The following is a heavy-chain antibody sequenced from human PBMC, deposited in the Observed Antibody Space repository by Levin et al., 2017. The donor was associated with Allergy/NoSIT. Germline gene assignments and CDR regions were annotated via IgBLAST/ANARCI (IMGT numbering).Heavy chain of an antibody. CDR1: GYSFTGYH. CDR3: ARDTMVRGVNTDS. CDR2: INPHNGDT. Sequence: VASVKVSCKTSGYSFTGYHMHWVRQVSGQGLEWMGRINPHNGDTNYAQKFEGRVTLTRDTSIRTAYMELSSLRSDDTAVYYCARDTMVRGVNTDSWGQGTLVTVSS. D-gene: IGHD3-10*01. J-gene: IGHJ4*02. V-gene: IGHV1-2*02.